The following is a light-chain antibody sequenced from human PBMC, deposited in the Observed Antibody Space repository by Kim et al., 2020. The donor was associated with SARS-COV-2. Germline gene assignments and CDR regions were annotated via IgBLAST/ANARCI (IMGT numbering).Light chain of an antibody. Sequence: GGTVTLTCASSIGAGTSGYWANWFQQKPGQAPRALIYATSKKHSWTPARFSGSLLGGKAALTLSGVQPEDEADYHCLLYYGGDWVFGGGTQLTVL. CDR3: LLYYGGDWV. CDR1: IGAGTSGYW. V-gene: IGLV7-43*01. CDR2: ATS. J-gene: IGLJ3*02.